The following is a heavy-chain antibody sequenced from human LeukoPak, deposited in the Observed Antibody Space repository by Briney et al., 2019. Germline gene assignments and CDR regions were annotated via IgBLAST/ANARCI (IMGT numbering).Heavy chain of an antibody. J-gene: IGHJ3*02. V-gene: IGHV1-46*01. CDR3: AGCCSGDPDGFDI. D-gene: IGHD2-15*01. Sequence: ASVKVSCKASGYTFTRYYMHWLRQAPGQGLEWMGIINPGGGSTTYAQKFQGRVSMTRDTSTSTVYMEVSSLRSEDTAVYYCAGCCSGDPDGFDIWGQGTMDTVSS. CDR1: GYTFTRYY. CDR2: INPGGGST.